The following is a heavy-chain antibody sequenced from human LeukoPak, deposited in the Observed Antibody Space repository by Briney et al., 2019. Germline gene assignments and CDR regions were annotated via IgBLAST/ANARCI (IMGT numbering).Heavy chain of an antibody. D-gene: IGHD2-15*01. Sequence: PSETLSLTCAVPGGSISSIHWWSWVRQPPGKGLEWIGEIYHSGSTNYNPSLKSRVTISVDKSKNQFSLKLSSVSAADTAVYYCAREIALCGGGSWGCEFDYWGQGTLVTVSS. CDR3: AREIALCGGGSWGCEFDY. CDR2: IYHSGST. J-gene: IGHJ4*02. CDR1: GGSISSIHW. V-gene: IGHV4-4*02.